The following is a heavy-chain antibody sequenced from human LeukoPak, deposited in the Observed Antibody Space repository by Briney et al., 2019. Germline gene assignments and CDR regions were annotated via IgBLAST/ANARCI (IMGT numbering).Heavy chain of an antibody. CDR1: GFTFSSYA. J-gene: IGHJ4*02. CDR3: AGRRANTCNFCFVY. Sequence: GGSLRLSCAASGFTFSSYAMHWVRQAPGKGLEWVSVIYDRGDTYYADSVKGRFTVSRDASKNTLYLQLNNLGAEDTAVYYCAGRRANTCNFCFVYWGQGTLVTVSS. D-gene: IGHD1-1*01. CDR2: IYDRGDT. V-gene: IGHV3-66*02.